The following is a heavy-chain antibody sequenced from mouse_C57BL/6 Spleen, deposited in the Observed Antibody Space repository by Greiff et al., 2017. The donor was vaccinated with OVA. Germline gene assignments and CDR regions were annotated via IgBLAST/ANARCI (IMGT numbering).Heavy chain of an antibody. Sequence: EVKLQQSGPELVKPGASVKISCKASGYSFTGYYMNWVKQSPEKSLEWIGEINPSTGGTTYNQKFKAKATLTVDKSSSTAYMQLKSLTSEDSAVYYGASRIYGSSSWFAYWGQGTLVTVSA. D-gene: IGHD1-1*01. CDR1: GYSFTGYY. J-gene: IGHJ3*01. CDR3: ASRIYGSSSWFAY. V-gene: IGHV1-42*01. CDR2: INPSTGGT.